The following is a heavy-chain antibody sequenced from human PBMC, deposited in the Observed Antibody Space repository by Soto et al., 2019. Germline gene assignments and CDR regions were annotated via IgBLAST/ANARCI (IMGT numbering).Heavy chain of an antibody. J-gene: IGHJ5*02. Sequence: ASVKVSCKASGYTFTGYYMHWVRQAPGQGLEWMGWINPNSGGTNYAQKFQGRVTMTRDTSISTAYMELSRLRSDDTAVYYCARDQVEYCSSTSCYIWFGPWGQRTLVTVSS. CDR3: ARDQVEYCSSTSCYIWFGP. D-gene: IGHD2-2*02. CDR2: INPNSGGT. CDR1: GYTFTGYY. V-gene: IGHV1-2*02.